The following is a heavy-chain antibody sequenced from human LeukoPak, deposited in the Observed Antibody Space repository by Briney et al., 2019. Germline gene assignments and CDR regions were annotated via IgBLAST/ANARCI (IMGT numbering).Heavy chain of an antibody. CDR1: GFTFSSYS. V-gene: IGHV3-48*01. CDR3: ARDSPYESRFDI. Sequence: GGSLRLSCAASGFTFSSYSMNWVRQAPGKELEWVSYISSSSSTIYYADSVKGRFTISRDNAKNSLYLQMNSLRAEDTAVYYCARDSPYESRFDIWGQGTMVTVSS. CDR2: ISSSSSTI. D-gene: IGHD3-3*01. J-gene: IGHJ3*02.